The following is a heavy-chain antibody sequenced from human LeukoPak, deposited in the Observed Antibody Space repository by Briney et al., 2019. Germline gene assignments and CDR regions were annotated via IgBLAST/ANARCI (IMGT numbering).Heavy chain of an antibody. Sequence: GGSLRLSCTASGFTLSSYWMSWVRQAPGKGLEWVANIKEDGSEKYYVDSVKGRFTISRDNPKNSLSLQMNSLRVEDTAVFYCAKERWGSSGYFDLWGQGTLVTVSS. J-gene: IGHJ4*02. D-gene: IGHD6-19*01. V-gene: IGHV3-7*01. CDR2: IKEDGSEK. CDR1: GFTLSSYW. CDR3: AKERWGSSGYFDL.